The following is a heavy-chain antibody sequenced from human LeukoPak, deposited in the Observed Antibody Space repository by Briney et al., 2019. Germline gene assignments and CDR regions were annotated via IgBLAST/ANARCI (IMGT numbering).Heavy chain of an antibody. CDR1: RFTFNSYA. J-gene: IGHJ4*02. D-gene: IGHD5-12*01. CDR3: ARNENSGWGYFDY. V-gene: IGHV3-23*01. Sequence: GGSLRLSCAASRFTFNSYAMGWVRQAPGKGLEWVSVIGGSNGITFYVGSVKGRSTISRDNSKDTLYLQMNSLRAEDTAVYYCARNENSGWGYFDYWGQGTLVTVSS. CDR2: IGGSNGIT.